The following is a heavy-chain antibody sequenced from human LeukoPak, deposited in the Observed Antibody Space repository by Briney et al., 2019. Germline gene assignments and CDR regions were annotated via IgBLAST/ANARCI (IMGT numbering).Heavy chain of an antibody. CDR1: GGTFSSYA. CDR2: IIPIFGIA. D-gene: IGHD3-3*01. V-gene: IGHV1-69*04. CDR3: AREGSRDYDFWSGYPNWFDP. J-gene: IGHJ5*02. Sequence: ASVKVSCKASGGTFSSYAISWVRQAPGQGLEWMGRIIPIFGIANYAQKFQGSVTITADKSTSTAYMELSSLRSEDTAVYYCAREGSRDYDFWSGYPNWFDPWGQGTLVTVSS.